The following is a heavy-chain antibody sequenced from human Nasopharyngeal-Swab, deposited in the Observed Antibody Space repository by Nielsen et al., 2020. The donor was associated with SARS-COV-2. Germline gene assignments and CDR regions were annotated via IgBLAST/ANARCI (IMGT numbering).Heavy chain of an antibody. CDR2: VSYNGGFE. J-gene: IGHJ4*02. Sequence: GESLKISCAASGFTFSNYAMHWVRQAPGKGLEWVAVVSYNGGFEHYADSVKGRFTIARDNSKNTLSLQMNSLRAEDTAVYYCATLPEGFGDPKFDYWGQGTLVTVSS. CDR3: ATLPEGFGDPKFDY. V-gene: IGHV3-30-3*01. D-gene: IGHD3-10*01. CDR1: GFTFSNYA.